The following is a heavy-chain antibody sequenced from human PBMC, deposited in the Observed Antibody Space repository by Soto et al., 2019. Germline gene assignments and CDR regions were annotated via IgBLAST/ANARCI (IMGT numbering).Heavy chain of an antibody. CDR2: IRAYNGDT. V-gene: IGHV1-18*01. CDR3: ARAGAAPYYYYGLDV. D-gene: IGHD3-10*01. Sequence: APGQGLEWMGWIRAYNGDTNYAQKFQTRVTMTTDKSTDTAYMDLRSLTSDDTAIYYCARAGAAPYYYYGLDVWGQGTTVTVSS. J-gene: IGHJ6*02.